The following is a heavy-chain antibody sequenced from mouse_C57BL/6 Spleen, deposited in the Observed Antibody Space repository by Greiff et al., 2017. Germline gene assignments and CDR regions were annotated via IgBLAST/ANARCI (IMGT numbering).Heavy chain of an antibody. J-gene: IGHJ2*01. Sequence: QVQLQQSGAELVRPGASVTLSCKASGYTFTDYEMHWVKQTPVHGLEWIGAIDPETGGTAYTQKFKGKAILTADQSSSTAYMELRSLTSEDSAVYYCTRAGLGGYFDYWGQGTTLTVSS. D-gene: IGHD4-1*01. V-gene: IGHV1-15*01. CDR1: GYTFTDYE. CDR2: IDPETGGT. CDR3: TRAGLGGYFDY.